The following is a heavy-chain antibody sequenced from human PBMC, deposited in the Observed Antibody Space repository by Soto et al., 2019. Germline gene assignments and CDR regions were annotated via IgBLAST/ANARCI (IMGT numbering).Heavy chain of an antibody. V-gene: IGHV5-51*01. J-gene: IGHJ4*02. D-gene: IGHD4-17*01. CDR1: GYSFTIYW. CDR3: ARQNYPVTVTTNYFDY. Sequence: GESLKISCKGSGYSFTIYWIGWVRQMPGKGLEWMGIIYPGDSDTRYSPSFQGQVTISADKSISSAYLQWSSLKASDTAMYYCARQNYPVTVTTNYFDYWGQGTLVTVSS. CDR2: IYPGDSDT.